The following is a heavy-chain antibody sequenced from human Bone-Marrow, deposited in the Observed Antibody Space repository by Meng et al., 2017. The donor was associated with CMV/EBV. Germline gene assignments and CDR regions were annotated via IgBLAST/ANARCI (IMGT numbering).Heavy chain of an antibody. D-gene: IGHD4-17*01. CDR1: GFTFSSYA. J-gene: IGHJ4*02. Sequence: GESLKISCAVSGFTFSSYAMSWVRQAPGKGLEWVSAISGSGGSTYYADSVKGRFTISRDNSKNTLYLQMNSLRAEDTAVYYCANFPLTMTTVTTGINWGQGTLVTVSS. CDR2: ISGSGGST. V-gene: IGHV3-23*01. CDR3: ANFPLTMTTVTTGIN.